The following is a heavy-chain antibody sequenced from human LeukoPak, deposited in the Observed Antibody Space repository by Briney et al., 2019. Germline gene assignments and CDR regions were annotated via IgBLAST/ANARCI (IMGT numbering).Heavy chain of an antibody. CDR2: IYTSGST. D-gene: IGHD1-26*01. V-gene: IGHV4-61*02. CDR3: ARDNIKIVGAIDAFDI. CDR1: GGSINSSSYY. Sequence: SETLSLTCTVSGGSINSSSYYWSWLRQPAGKGLEWIGRIYTSGSTNYNPSLKSRVTISVDTSKNQFSLKLSSVTAADTAVYYCARDNIKIVGAIDAFDIWGQGTMVTVSS. J-gene: IGHJ3*02.